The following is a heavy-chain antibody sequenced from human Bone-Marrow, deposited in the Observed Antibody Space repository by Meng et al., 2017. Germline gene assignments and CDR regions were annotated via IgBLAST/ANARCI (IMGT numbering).Heavy chain of an antibody. V-gene: IGHV1-69*05. CDR2: IIPIFGTA. Sequence: SVKVSCKASGYTFTDYYMHWVRQAPGQGLEWMGRIIPIFGTANYAQKFQGRVTITTDESTSTAYMKLSSLRSEDTAVYYCARKKPGIAAAGDAFDIWGQGTMDTVSS. CDR1: GYTFTDYY. J-gene: IGHJ3*02. D-gene: IGHD6-13*01. CDR3: ARKKPGIAAAGDAFDI.